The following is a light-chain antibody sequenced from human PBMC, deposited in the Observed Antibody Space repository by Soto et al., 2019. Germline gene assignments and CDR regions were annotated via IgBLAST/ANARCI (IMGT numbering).Light chain of an antibody. Sequence: EIAMTPSTATLSVAPGDRPTLSARDSHSVSRDLAWYQQKPGPTPKLHIYVASTRATGIPSRFSGCGSETAFTLTISSLQSEDFAVYYCQQNKVSDSTFGGGTKVEFK. J-gene: IGKJ4*02. CDR2: VAS. CDR1: HSVSRD. CDR3: QQNKVSDST. V-gene: IGKV3-15*01.